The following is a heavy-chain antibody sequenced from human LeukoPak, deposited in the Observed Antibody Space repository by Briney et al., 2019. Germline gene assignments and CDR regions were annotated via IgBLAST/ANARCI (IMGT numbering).Heavy chain of an antibody. Sequence: PSETLSLTCTVSGGSISSYYWSWIRQPPGKGLEWIGFIYYGGRTNYNPSLKSRVTISVDTSKTQFSLKLSSVTAADTAVYYCARGTYCGGDCWNWFDPWGQGTLVTVSS. CDR2: IYYGGRT. CDR1: GGSISSYY. J-gene: IGHJ5*02. V-gene: IGHV4-59*01. CDR3: ARGTYCGGDCWNWFDP. D-gene: IGHD2-21*02.